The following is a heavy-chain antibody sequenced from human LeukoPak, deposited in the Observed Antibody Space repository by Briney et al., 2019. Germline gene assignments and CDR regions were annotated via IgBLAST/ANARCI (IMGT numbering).Heavy chain of an antibody. V-gene: IGHV4-38-2*02. Sequence: SETLSLTCTVSGYSISSGYYWGWIRQPPGKGLEWIGSIYHSGSTYYNPSLKSRVTISVDTSKNQFSLKLSSVTAADTAVYYCARDPLGGFDIWGQGTMVTVSS. CDR2: IYHSGST. D-gene: IGHD3-10*01. CDR3: ARDPLGGFDI. J-gene: IGHJ3*02. CDR1: GYSISSGYY.